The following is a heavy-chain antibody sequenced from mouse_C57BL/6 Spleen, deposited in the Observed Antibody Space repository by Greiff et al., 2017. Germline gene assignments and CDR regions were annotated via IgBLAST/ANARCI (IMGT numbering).Heavy chain of an antibody. CDR3: ASSRYYISDY. D-gene: IGHD2-12*01. CDR1: GYTFTDYN. CDR2: INPNNGGT. J-gene: IGHJ2*01. V-gene: IGHV1-22*01. Sequence: VQLQQSGPELVKPGASVKMSCKASGYTFTDYNMHWVKQSHGKSLEWIGYINPNNGGTSYNQKFKGKATLTVNKSSSTAYMELRSLTSEDSAVYYCASSRYYISDYWGQGTTLTVSS.